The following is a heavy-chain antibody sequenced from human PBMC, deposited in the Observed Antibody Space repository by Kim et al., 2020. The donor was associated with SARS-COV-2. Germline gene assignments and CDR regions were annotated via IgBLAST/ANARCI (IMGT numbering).Heavy chain of an antibody. Sequence: GGSLRLSCAASGFTFSSYSMNWVRQAPGKGLEWVSYISSSSSTIYYADSVKGRFTISRDNAKNSLYLQMNSLRDEDTAVYYCARDYRSSSPVHHYYGMDVWGQGTTVTVSS. CDR2: ISSSSSTI. CDR1: GFTFSSYS. CDR3: ARDYRSSSPVHHYYGMDV. D-gene: IGHD6-6*01. V-gene: IGHV3-48*02. J-gene: IGHJ6*02.